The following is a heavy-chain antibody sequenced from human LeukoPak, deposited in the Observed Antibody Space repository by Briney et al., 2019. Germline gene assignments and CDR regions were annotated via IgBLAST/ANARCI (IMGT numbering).Heavy chain of an antibody. D-gene: IGHD4-17*01. CDR2: IYSGGGT. CDR3: ARDLYGDSNY. Sequence: PGGSLRLSCAASGFTVSSSYMTWVRQAPGEGLEWVSVIYSGGGTYYADSVRGRFTISRDNSKNTLYLQINSLRAEDTAVYYCARDLYGDSNYWGQGALVTVSS. CDR1: GFTVSSSY. J-gene: IGHJ4*02. V-gene: IGHV3-66*01.